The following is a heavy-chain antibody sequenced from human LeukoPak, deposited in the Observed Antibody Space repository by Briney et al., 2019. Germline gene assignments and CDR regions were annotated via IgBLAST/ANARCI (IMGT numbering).Heavy chain of an antibody. CDR3: AVLGLDYFDY. D-gene: IGHD7-27*01. CDR2: ISSSSSYI. J-gene: IGHJ4*02. Sequence: PGGSLRLSCAASGFTFNFYAMSWVRQAPGKGLEWVSSISSSSSYIYYADSVKGRFTISRDNAKNSLYLQMNSLRAEDTAVYYCAVLGLDYFDYWGQGTLVTVSS. CDR1: GFTFNFYA. V-gene: IGHV3-21*01.